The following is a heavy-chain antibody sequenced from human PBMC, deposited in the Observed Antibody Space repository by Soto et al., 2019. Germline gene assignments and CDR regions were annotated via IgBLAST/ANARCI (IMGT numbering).Heavy chain of an antibody. J-gene: IGHJ4*02. CDR2: IYYSGST. V-gene: IGHV4-31*03. CDR3: SGDPSI. CDR1: GGSISSGGYY. Sequence: QVQLQEPGPGLVKPSQTLSLTCTVSGGSISSGGYYWSWIRQHPGKGLEWIVYIYYSGSTYYNPSLKSRVSITVDKSKTQFCLKLRSVTAPDTAVYYCSGDPSIWGQENLGTVSS.